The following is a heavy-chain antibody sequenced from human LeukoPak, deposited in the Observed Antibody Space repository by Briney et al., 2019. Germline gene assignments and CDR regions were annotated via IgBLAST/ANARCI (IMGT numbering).Heavy chain of an antibody. CDR2: INPNSGAT. J-gene: IGHJ5*02. V-gene: IGHV1-2*02. D-gene: IGHD3-10*01. Sequence: ASVKVSCKASGYTFTDYYIHWVRLAPGQGLGWMGWINPNSGATIYAQNFQGRVTVTRDTSIRTVYMELTRLTSDDTAVYYCATGPNIYGSGRSWYDPWGQGTLVTVSS. CDR3: ATGPNIYGSGRSWYDP. CDR1: GYTFTDYY.